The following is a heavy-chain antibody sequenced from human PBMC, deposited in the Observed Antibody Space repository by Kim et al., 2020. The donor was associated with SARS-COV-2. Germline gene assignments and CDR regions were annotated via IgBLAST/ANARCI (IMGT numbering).Heavy chain of an antibody. CDR2: K. J-gene: IGHJ4*02. CDR3: AKADSRGSYFDS. V-gene: IGHV3-30-3*02. Sequence: KYYADSGKGRFSISRDNANNTVFLQLTSLRADDTAVYYCAKADSRGSYFDSWGQGNLVTVSS. D-gene: IGHD6-19*01.